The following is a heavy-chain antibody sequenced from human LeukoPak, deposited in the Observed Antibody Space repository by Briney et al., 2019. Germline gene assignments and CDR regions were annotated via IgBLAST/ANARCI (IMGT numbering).Heavy chain of an antibody. CDR3: ARGFRVDGGKGAFDI. Sequence: GASVKVSCKASGYTFTSYGISWVRQAPGQGLEWMGWINTNTGNPTYAQGFTGRFVFSLDTSVSTAYLQISSLKAEDTAVYYCARGFRVDGGKGAFDIWGQGTMVTVSS. D-gene: IGHD3-3*01. CDR2: INTNTGNP. V-gene: IGHV7-4-1*02. CDR1: GYTFTSYG. J-gene: IGHJ3*02.